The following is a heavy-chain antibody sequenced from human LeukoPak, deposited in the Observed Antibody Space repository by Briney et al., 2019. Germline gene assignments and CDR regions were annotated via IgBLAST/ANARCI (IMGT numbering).Heavy chain of an antibody. CDR1: GFTFTDHY. V-gene: IGHV3-11*06. Sequence: GGSLRLSCAASGFTFTDHYMSWISQAPGKGLEWISYISSSGSYTNHADSVKGRFTMSRDNAKNSLYLQMNSLRAEDTAVYFCARVLLFSSGWYHAFDVWGQGTMVTVSS. J-gene: IGHJ3*01. CDR2: ISSSGSYT. D-gene: IGHD6-19*01. CDR3: ARVLLFSSGWYHAFDV.